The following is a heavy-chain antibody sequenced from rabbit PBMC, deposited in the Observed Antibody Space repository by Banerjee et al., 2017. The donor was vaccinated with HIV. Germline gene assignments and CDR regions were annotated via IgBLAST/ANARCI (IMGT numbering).Heavy chain of an antibody. V-gene: IGHV1S45*01. D-gene: IGHD6-1*01. CDR3: ARDHADGAGFTYDL. CDR2: IYADSSGST. J-gene: IGHJ6*01. CDR1: GFDFSSYY. Sequence: QEQLKESGGGLVQPGGSLKLSCKASGFDFSSYYMCWVRQAPGKGLECIACIYADSSGSTYYANWAKGRFTISKTSSTTVTLQMTSLTAADTATYFCARDHADGAGFTYDLWGPGTLVTVS.